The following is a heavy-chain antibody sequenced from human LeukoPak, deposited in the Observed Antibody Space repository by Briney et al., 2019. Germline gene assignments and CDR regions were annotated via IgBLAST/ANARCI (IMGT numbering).Heavy chain of an antibody. V-gene: IGHV3-48*03. CDR3: ARARKTSHNWFDP. Sequence: GGSLRLSCAASGSTFSSYEMNWVRQAPGKGLEWVSYISSSGSTIYYADSVKGRFTISRDNAKNSLYLQMNSLRAEDTAVYYCARARKTSHNWFDPWGQGTLVTVSS. CDR1: GSTFSSYE. J-gene: IGHJ5*02. CDR2: ISSSGSTI.